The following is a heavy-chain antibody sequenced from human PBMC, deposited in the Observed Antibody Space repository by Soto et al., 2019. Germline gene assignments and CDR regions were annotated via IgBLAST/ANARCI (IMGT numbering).Heavy chain of an antibody. CDR1: DGSISSYY. J-gene: IGHJ4*03. Sequence: KASETLSLTCTVSDGSISSYYWSWIRQPAGKGLEWIGRIYTSGSTNYNPSLKSRVTMSVDTSKNQFSLKLSSVTAADTAVYYCARVTGAVAGRGYFDYWGQGTLVTVSS. CDR3: ARVTGAVAGRGYFDY. CDR2: IYTSGST. D-gene: IGHD6-19*01. V-gene: IGHV4-4*07.